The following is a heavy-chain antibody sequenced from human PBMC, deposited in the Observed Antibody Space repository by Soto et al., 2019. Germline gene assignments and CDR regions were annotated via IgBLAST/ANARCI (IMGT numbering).Heavy chain of an antibody. CDR1: GFTFSSYA. CDR2: ISGSGGST. V-gene: IGHV3-23*01. CDR3: AKDGSDYGDYVRAFDI. D-gene: IGHD4-17*01. J-gene: IGHJ3*02. Sequence: EVQLLESGGGLVQPGGSLRLSCAASGFTFSSYAMSWVRQAPGKGLEWVSAISGSGGSTYYADSVKGRFTISRDNSKNTLYLQMNSRRAEDTAVYYCAKDGSDYGDYVRAFDIWGQGTMVTVSS.